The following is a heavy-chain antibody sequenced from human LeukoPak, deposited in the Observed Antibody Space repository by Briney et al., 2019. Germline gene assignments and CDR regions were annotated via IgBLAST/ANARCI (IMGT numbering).Heavy chain of an antibody. Sequence: SETLSLTCAVYGGSFSGYYWSWIRQPPGKGLEWIGEINQSGSTNYNPSLKSRVTISVDTSKNQFSLKLSSVTAADTAVYYCARRRFGKNWFDPWGQGTLVTVSS. CDR3: ARRRFGKNWFDP. CDR1: GGSFSGYY. V-gene: IGHV4-34*01. CDR2: INQSGST. D-gene: IGHD3-10*01. J-gene: IGHJ5*02.